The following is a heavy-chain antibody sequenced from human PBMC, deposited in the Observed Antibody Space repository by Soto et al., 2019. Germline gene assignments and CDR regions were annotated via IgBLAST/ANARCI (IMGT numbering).Heavy chain of an antibody. Sequence: QVQLVQSGAQVKKPGASVKVSCKASGYTFANYALHWVRQAPGRRLEWMGWIHAGSGYTKYSQSFQGRVTITRDTSASTVHMDLSSLRSEDTAVYYCARVQYSGYDFKLAFDIWGPGTMVTVSS. CDR1: GYTFANYA. CDR3: ARVQYSGYDFKLAFDI. J-gene: IGHJ3*02. D-gene: IGHD5-12*01. CDR2: IHAGSGYT. V-gene: IGHV1-3*01.